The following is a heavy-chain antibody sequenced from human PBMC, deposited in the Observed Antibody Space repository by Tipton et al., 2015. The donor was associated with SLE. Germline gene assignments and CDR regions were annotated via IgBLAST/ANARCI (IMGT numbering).Heavy chain of an antibody. J-gene: IGHJ3*02. CDR3: ARVVYSFSDAFDI. Sequence: GLVKPSETLSLTCSVSGDSITTTNYFWGWIRQPPGKGLEWLAIIYPTGNSYFNPSLKSRVTIALDTSKNQVSLTLNSVIAADTAVYYCARVVYSFSDAFDIWGQGTLVTVSS. V-gene: IGHV4-39*07. CDR1: GDSITTTNYF. D-gene: IGHD6-13*01. CDR2: IYPTGNS.